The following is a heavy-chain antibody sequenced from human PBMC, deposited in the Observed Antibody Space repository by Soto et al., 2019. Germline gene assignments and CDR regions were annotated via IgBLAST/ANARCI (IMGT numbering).Heavy chain of an antibody. J-gene: IGHJ5*02. CDR2: INPNSGGT. D-gene: IGHD5-18*01. V-gene: IGHV1-2*02. CDR3: ARENEDPAMDLYNWFDP. Sequence: SVKVSCNASGYTFTGYYMHWVRQAPGQGLEWMGWINPNSGGTNYAQKFQGRVTMTRDTSISTAYMELSRLRSDDTAVYYCARENEDPAMDLYNWFDPWGQGNLVTVFS. CDR1: GYTFTGYY.